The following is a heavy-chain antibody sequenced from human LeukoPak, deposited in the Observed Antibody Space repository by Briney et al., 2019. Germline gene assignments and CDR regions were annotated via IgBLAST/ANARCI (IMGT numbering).Heavy chain of an antibody. Sequence: SETLSLTCTVSGGSISGYLWTWIRQPAGKGLEWIGRMYSTGSNNYNPSLKSRVTMSLDKSKNHFSLNLTSVTAADTAVYYCAREPTSGRDPTSGRPLDYWGQGTLVTVSS. D-gene: IGHD5-12*01. V-gene: IGHV4-4*07. CDR3: AREPTSGRDPTSGRPLDY. J-gene: IGHJ4*02. CDR1: GGSISGYL. CDR2: MYSTGSN.